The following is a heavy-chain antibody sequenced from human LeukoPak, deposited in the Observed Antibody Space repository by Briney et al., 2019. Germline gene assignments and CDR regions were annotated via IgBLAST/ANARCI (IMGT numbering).Heavy chain of an antibody. CDR1: GGSFSGYY. D-gene: IGHD5-18*01. V-gene: IGHV4-34*01. Sequence: SETLSLTCAVYGGSFSGYYWSWIRQPPGKGLEWIGEINHSGSTNYNPSLKSRVTISVDTSKNQFSLKLNSVTAADTAVYYCARDLRRRGRGYSYGYHNWFDPWGQGTLVTVSS. CDR3: ARDLRRRGRGYSYGYHNWFDP. CDR2: INHSGST. J-gene: IGHJ5*02.